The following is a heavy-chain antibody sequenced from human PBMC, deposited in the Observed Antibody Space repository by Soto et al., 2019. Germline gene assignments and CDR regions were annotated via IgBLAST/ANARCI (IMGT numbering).Heavy chain of an antibody. V-gene: IGHV1-69*01. CDR3: ARSQGSSTSLEIYDYYYYGMDV. CDR2: IIPISGTA. Sequence: QVQLVQSGAEVKKPGSSVKVSCKASGGTFSSYAISWVRQAPGQGLEWMGGIIPISGTANYAQKFQGRDTITADESTSTAYMELSSLRSEDTAVYYCARSQGSSTSLEIYDYYYYGMDVWGQGTTVTVSS. D-gene: IGHD2-2*01. CDR1: GGTFSSYA. J-gene: IGHJ6*02.